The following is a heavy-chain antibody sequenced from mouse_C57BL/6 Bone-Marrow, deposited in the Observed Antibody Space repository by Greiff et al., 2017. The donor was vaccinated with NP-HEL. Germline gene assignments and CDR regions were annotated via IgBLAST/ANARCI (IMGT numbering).Heavy chain of an antibody. CDR2: INPSTGGT. Sequence: EVQLQQSGPELVKPGASVKISCKASGYSFTGYYMNWVKQSPEKSLEWIGEINPSTGGTTYNQKFKAKATLTVDKSSSTAYMQLKSLTSEDSAVYYCARWIYYDYDGDYWGQGTTLTVSS. J-gene: IGHJ2*01. CDR1: GYSFTGYY. D-gene: IGHD2-4*01. V-gene: IGHV1-42*01. CDR3: ARWIYYDYDGDY.